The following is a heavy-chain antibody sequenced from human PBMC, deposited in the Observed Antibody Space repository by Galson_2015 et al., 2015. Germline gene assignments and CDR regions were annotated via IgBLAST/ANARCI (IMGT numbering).Heavy chain of an antibody. D-gene: IGHD2-15*01. Sequence: LRLSCAASGFTFSSYAMHWVRQAPGKGLEYVSAISSNGGSTYYADSVKGRFTISRDNSKNTLYLQMSSLRAEDTAVYYCVKEGDQDIVVVVAAHFDYWGQGTLVTVSS. CDR3: VKEGDQDIVVVVAAHFDY. CDR2: ISSNGGST. J-gene: IGHJ4*02. V-gene: IGHV3-64D*06. CDR1: GFTFSSYA.